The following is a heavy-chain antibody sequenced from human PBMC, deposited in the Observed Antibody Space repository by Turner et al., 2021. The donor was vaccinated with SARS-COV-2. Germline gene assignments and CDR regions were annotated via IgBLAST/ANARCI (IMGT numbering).Heavy chain of an antibody. Sequence: EVQLVESGGGLIQPGGSLRLSCAASGVTVSSNYMSWVRQAPGKGLGWVSVIYSGGSTYYADSVKGRFTISRDNSKNTLYLQMNSLRAEDTAVYYCTRDLMEVGGMDVWGQGTTVTVSS. CDR3: TRDLMEVGGMDV. CDR1: GVTVSSNY. D-gene: IGHD3-3*01. V-gene: IGHV3-53*01. J-gene: IGHJ6*02. CDR2: IYSGGST.